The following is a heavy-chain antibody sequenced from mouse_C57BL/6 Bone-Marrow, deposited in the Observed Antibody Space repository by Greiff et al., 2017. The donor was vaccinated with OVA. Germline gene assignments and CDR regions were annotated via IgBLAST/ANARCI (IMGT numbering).Heavy chain of an antibody. D-gene: IGHD1-2*01. CDR3: ARTLLRHRPGFDY. CDR2: IYPRSGNT. CDR1: GYTFTSYG. Sequence: QVQLKESGAELARPGASVKLSCKASGYTFTSYGISWVKQRTGQGLEWIGEIYPRSGNTYYNEKFKGKATLTADKSSSTAYMELRSLTSEDSAVYFCARTLLRHRPGFDYWGQGTTLTVSS. V-gene: IGHV1-81*01. J-gene: IGHJ2*01.